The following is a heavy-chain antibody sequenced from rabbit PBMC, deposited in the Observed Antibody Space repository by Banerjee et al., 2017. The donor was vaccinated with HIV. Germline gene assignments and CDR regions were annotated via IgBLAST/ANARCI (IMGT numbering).Heavy chain of an antibody. Sequence: QEQLVESGGGLVQPEGSLTLTCTASGFSFSSGYYMSWVRQTPGKGLEWIGCIYSGTIANTYYATWAKGRFTISKTSSTTVTLQMTSLTATDTATYFCVRQGAYSGGDVPYAYDLWGPGTLVTVS. D-gene: IGHD6-1*01. J-gene: IGHJ4*01. CDR1: GFSFSSGYY. CDR3: VRQGAYSGGDVPYAYDL. CDR2: IYSGTIANT. V-gene: IGHV1S45*01.